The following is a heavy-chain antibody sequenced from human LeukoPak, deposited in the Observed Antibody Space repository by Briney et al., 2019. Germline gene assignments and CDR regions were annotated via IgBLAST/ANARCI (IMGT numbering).Heavy chain of an antibody. J-gene: IGHJ4*02. CDR2: INPSGGST. D-gene: IGHD6-19*01. CDR3: AKLWHRYSSGCHFDY. V-gene: IGHV1-46*01. Sequence: ASVKVCCKASGYTFTSYYMHWVRQAPGQGLEWMGIINPSGGSTSYAQKFQGRVTMTRDTSTSTVYMELSSLRSEDTAVYYCAKLWHRYSSGCHFDYWGQGTLVTVSS. CDR1: GYTFTSYY.